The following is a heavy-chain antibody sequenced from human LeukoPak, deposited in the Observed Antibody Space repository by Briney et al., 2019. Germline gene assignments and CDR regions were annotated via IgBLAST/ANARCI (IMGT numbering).Heavy chain of an antibody. J-gene: IGHJ4*02. D-gene: IGHD5-24*01. CDR3: ARDGLRWLQNSFDY. V-gene: IGHV3-30*03. Sequence: GGSLRLSCAASGFTFSSYGMHWVRQAPGKGLEWVAVISYDGSNKYYADSVKGRFTISRDNAKNSLYLQMNSLRAEDTAVYYCARDGLRWLQNSFDYWGQGTLVTVSS. CDR2: ISYDGSNK. CDR1: GFTFSSYG.